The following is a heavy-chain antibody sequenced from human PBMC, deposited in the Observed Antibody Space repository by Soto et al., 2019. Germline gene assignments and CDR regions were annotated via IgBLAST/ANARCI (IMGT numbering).Heavy chain of an antibody. V-gene: IGHV4-39*01. Sequence: LSLTCTVSGGSISSSSYYWGWIRQPPGKGLEWIGSIYYSGSTYYNPSLKSRVTISVDTSKNQFSLKLSSVTAADTAVYYCARHSQVTNRVAFPFDPWGQGTLVTVSS. CDR2: IYYSGST. CDR1: GGSISSSSYY. D-gene: IGHD3-3*02. J-gene: IGHJ5*02. CDR3: ARHSQVTNRVAFPFDP.